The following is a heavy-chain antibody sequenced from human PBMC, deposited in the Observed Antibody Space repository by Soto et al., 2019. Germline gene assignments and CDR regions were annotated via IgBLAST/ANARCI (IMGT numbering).Heavy chain of an antibody. CDR1: GFSLSTYGMR. V-gene: IGHV2-70*04. D-gene: IGHD1-1*01. CDR2: IDWDDDK. J-gene: IGHJ6*02. Sequence: SGPTLVNATQPLTLTCTFSGFSLSTYGMRVSWIRQPPGKALDWLARIDWDDDKFYRASLKSRLTISKDTSKNQVVLTMNNMDPVDTGTYYCARDINSQPTKAMDVWGPATTVTV. CDR3: ARDINSQPTKAMDV.